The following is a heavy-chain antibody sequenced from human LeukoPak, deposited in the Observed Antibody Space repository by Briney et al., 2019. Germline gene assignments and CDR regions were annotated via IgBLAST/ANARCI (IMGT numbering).Heavy chain of an antibody. V-gene: IGHV4-4*02. CDR3: ARGQPGSDAFDI. Sequence: SETLSLTCAVSGGSISSSNWWSWVRQPPGKGLEWIGEIYHSGSTNYNPSLKSRATISVDTSKNQFSLKLSSVTAADTAVYYCARGQPGSDAFDIWGQGTMVTVSS. J-gene: IGHJ3*02. CDR1: GGSISSSNW. CDR2: IYHSGST. D-gene: IGHD1-14*01.